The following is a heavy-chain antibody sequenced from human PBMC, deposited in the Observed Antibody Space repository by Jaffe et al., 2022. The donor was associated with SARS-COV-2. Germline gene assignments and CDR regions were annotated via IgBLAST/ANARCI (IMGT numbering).Heavy chain of an antibody. CDR3: AKEGPISAMWD. Sequence: EVQLLESGGGLIQPGGSLRLSCAASGFNFRGYAMRWVRQAPGKGLEWVALTSNGGDRTYYSDSVRGRFTISRDNSKNMLYLQMNSLRADDTALYYCAKEGPISAMWDWGQGTLVTVSS. CDR2: TSNGGDRT. V-gene: IGHV3-23*03. D-gene: IGHD1-26*01. J-gene: IGHJ4*02. CDR1: GFNFRGYA.